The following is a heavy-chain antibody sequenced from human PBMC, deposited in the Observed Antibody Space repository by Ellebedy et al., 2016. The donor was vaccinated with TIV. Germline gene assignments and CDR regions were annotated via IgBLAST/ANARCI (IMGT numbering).Heavy chain of an antibody. Sequence: GGSLRLXXAASGFTFSSYWMSWVRQAPGKGLEWVANIKQDGSEKYYVDSVKGRSTISRDNAKNSLYLQMNSLRAEDTAVYYCASWALGGGIGYSYGYDVDYWGQGTLVTVSS. J-gene: IGHJ4*02. D-gene: IGHD5-18*01. V-gene: IGHV3-7*01. CDR3: ASWALGGGIGYSYGYDVDY. CDR2: IKQDGSEK. CDR1: GFTFSSYW.